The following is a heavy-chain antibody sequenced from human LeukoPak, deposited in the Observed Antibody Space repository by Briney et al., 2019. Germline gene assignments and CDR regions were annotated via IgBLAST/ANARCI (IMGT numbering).Heavy chain of an antibody. CDR3: ARTPARGYSYGLDY. D-gene: IGHD5-18*01. V-gene: IGHV4-59*08. J-gene: IGHJ4*02. CDR2: IYYSGST. Sequence: SETLSLTCTVSGGSISSYYWGWIRQPPGKGLEWIGYIYYSGSTNYNPSLKSRVTISVDTSKNQFSLKLSSVTAADTAVYYCARTPARGYSYGLDYWGQGTLVTVSS. CDR1: GGSISSYY.